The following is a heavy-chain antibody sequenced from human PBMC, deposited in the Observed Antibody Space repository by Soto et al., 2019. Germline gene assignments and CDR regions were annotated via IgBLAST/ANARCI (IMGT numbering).Heavy chain of an antibody. CDR1: GGSVSSGSYY. CDR3: ACAHVKYYYDSSGYDDY. Sequence: SETLSLTCTVSGGSVSSGSYYWSWIRQPPGKGLEWIGYIYYSGSTNYNPSLKSRVTISVDTSKNQFSLKLSSVTAADTAVYYCACAHVKYYYDSSGYDDYWGQGTLVTVSS. J-gene: IGHJ4*02. D-gene: IGHD3-22*01. V-gene: IGHV4-61*01. CDR2: IYYSGST.